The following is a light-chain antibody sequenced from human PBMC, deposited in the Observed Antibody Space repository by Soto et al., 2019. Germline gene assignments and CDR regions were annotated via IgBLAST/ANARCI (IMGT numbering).Light chain of an antibody. CDR3: RQRSGWWT. CDR1: ESVDRY. V-gene: IGKV3-11*01. J-gene: IGKJ1*01. CDR2: DAS. Sequence: EIVLTQSPATLSLSPGERATLSCRASESVDRYLVWYQQKPGQAPRLLIYDASSRATGIPARFSGSGSGTDFTLAISHLEPEDFAVYYCRQRSGWWTFGQGTKVEIK.